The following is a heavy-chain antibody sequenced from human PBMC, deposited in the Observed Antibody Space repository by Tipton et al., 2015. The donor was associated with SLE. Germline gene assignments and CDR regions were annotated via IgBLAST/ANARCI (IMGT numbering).Heavy chain of an antibody. V-gene: IGHV3-66*01. Sequence: SLRLSCAASGFTVSSTYISWVRQAPGKGLEWVSVIYTGGSAFYADSVKARFAIFRDNSRNTLFLQMSDLRAEDTAVYYCTRGTMGYDVLTGYPNFDLWGQGALVTVSS. CDR3: TRGTMGYDVLTGYPNFDL. D-gene: IGHD3-9*01. J-gene: IGHJ4*02. CDR2: IYTGGSA. CDR1: GFTVSSTY.